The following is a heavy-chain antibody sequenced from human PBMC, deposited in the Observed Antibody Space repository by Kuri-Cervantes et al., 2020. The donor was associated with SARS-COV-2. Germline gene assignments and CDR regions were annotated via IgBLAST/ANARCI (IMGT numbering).Heavy chain of an antibody. CDR2: INYSGNT. V-gene: IGHV4-59*12. J-gene: IGHJ4*02. Sequence: ESLKISCTVSGGSFSGYHWSWIRQPPGKGLEWIGYINYSGNTNYKPSLQSRVTISIDTSKNQFSLKLSSVTAADTALYYCARGAHHIRFRGEIDYWSQGALVTVSS. CDR1: GGSFSGYH. D-gene: IGHD3-3*01. CDR3: ARGAHHIRFRGEIDY.